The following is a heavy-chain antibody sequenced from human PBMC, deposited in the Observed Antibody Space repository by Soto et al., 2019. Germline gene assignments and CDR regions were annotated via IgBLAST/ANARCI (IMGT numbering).Heavy chain of an antibody. CDR1: GFTFSSYA. CDR3: AKSVDTAMVDDYYYYYGMDV. J-gene: IGHJ6*02. V-gene: IGHV3-23*01. CDR2: ISGSGGST. D-gene: IGHD5-18*01. Sequence: TGGSLRLSCAASGFTFSSYAMSWVRQAPGKGLEWVSAISGSGGSTYYADSVKGRFTISRDNSKNTLYLQMNSLRAEDTAVYYCAKSVDTAMVDDYYYYYGMDVWGQGTTVTVSS.